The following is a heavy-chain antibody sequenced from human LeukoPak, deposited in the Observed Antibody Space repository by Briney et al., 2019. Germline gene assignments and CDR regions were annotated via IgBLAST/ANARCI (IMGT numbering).Heavy chain of an antibody. CDR1: GYIFTSYN. CDR2: VNSYSGHT. D-gene: IGHD6-19*01. V-gene: IGHV1-18*01. CDR3: VRVPKAPAAVDY. J-gene: IGHJ4*02. Sequence: ASVKVSCKASGYIFTSYNIGWVRQAPGKGLEWMGWVNSYSGHTNLAQNLQGRVTMTTDTSTSTAYMEMRSLKSDDTAMFYCVRVPKAPAAVDYWGQGTLVTVSS.